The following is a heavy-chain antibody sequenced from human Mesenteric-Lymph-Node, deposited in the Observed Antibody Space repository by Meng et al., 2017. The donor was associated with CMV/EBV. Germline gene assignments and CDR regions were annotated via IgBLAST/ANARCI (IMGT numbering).Heavy chain of an antibody. V-gene: IGHV3-21*01. Sequence: GESLKISCSASGFTFNTYTMHWVRQAPGKGLEWVSSISRTSNYIYYVDSVKGRFTISRDNAKNSLYLRMNSLRAEDTAVYFCARDKAPAGYYYYGMDVWGQGTTVTVSS. CDR3: ARDKAPAGYYYYGMDV. J-gene: IGHJ6*02. CDR2: ISRTSNYI. D-gene: IGHD2-2*01. CDR1: GFTFNTYT.